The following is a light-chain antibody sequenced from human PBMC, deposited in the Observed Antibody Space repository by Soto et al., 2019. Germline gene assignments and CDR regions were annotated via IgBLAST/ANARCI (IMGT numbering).Light chain of an antibody. CDR3: QQYNSFSGVT. Sequence: DIQMTQSPSTLSASVGERVTITCRASQSISTWLAWYQQKPGKAPKLLIYDASILESGVPSRFSGSGSGTEFTLTNSSLQPDDFATYYCQQYNSFSGVTFGPGTKVEIK. CDR1: QSISTW. V-gene: IGKV1-5*01. CDR2: DAS. J-gene: IGKJ3*01.